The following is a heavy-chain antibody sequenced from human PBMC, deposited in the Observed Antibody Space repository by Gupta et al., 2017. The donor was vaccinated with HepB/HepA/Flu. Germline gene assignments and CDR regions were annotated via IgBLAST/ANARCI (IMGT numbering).Heavy chain of an antibody. V-gene: IGHV1-46*01. J-gene: IGHJ6*02. Sequence: QVQLVQSGAEVKKPGASVKVSCKASGYTFTSYYMHWVRQAPGQGLEWMGIINPSGGSTSYAQKFQGRVTMTRDTSTSTVYMELSSLRSEDTAVYYCAVGYIYNWNDPVRYGMDVWGQGTTVTVSS. CDR2: INPSGGST. CDR1: GYTFTSYY. CDR3: AVGYIYNWNDPVRYGMDV. D-gene: IGHD1-20*01.